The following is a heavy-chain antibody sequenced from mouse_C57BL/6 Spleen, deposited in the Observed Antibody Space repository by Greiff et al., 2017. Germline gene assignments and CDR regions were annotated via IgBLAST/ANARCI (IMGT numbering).Heavy chain of an antibody. V-gene: IGHV6-6*01. D-gene: IGHD2-4*01. J-gene: IGHJ1*03. CDR2: IRNKANNHAT. CDR1: GFTFSDAW. Sequence: VMLVESGGGLVQPGGSMKLSCAASGFTFSDAWMDWVRQSPEKGLEWVAEIRNKANNHATYYAESVKGRFTISRDDSKSSVYLQMNSLRAEDTGIYYCTRPFYYDYDYWYFDVWGTGTTVTVSS. CDR3: TRPFYYDYDYWYFDV.